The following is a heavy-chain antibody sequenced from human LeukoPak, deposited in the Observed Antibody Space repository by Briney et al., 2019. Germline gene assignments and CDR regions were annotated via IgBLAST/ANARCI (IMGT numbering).Heavy chain of an antibody. Sequence: GGSLRLSCAASGFTFSSYGMHWVRQAPGKGLEWVAFIRYDGSTKYYADSVKGRFTISRDNSKNTLSLQMDSLRPEDTAVYYCAKDWRRIVVVGPITRHGNYMDVWGKGTTVTISS. V-gene: IGHV3-30*02. J-gene: IGHJ6*03. CDR3: AKDWRRIVVVGPITRHGNYMDV. CDR1: GFTFSSYG. CDR2: IRYDGSTK. D-gene: IGHD2-15*01.